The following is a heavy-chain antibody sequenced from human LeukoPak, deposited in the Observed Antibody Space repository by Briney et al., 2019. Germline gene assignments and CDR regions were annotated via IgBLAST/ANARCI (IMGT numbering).Heavy chain of an antibody. D-gene: IGHD1-1*01. Sequence: PGGSLRLSCAAFGFTFSDYYMSWIRQAPGKGLEWVSYISKSGSDSNFADSVKGRFTISRDNAKNSLYLQMNSLGAEDTAVYYCARVGATGTADYWGQGTLVTVSS. CDR3: ARVGATGTADY. CDR2: ISKSGSDS. CDR1: GFTFSDYY. J-gene: IGHJ4*02. V-gene: IGHV3-11*06.